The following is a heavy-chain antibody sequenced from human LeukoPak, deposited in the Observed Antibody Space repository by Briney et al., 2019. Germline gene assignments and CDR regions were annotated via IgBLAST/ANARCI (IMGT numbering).Heavy chain of an antibody. CDR2: IKSDGSDK. CDR3: ARDRGYTFDY. V-gene: IGHV3-74*01. CDR1: GFAFNTYW. J-gene: IGHJ4*02. D-gene: IGHD3-22*01. Sequence: GGSLRLSCAASGFAFNTYWMHWVRQAPGKGLVWVSRIKSDGSDKTYTDSGKGRFTISRDNAKNTLYLQMNSLSAEDTAMYFCARDRGYTFDYWGQGTLVTVSS.